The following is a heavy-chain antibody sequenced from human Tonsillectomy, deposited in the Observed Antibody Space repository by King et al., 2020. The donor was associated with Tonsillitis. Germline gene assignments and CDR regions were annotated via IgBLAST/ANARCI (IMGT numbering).Heavy chain of an antibody. Sequence: VQLQQWGAGLLKPSETLSLTCAVYGGSFSGYYWSWIRQPPGKGLEWIGEINHSGSTNYNPSPKSRVTISVDTSKNQFSLKLSSVTAADTAVYYCARVKRDGYIDFDYWGQGTLVTVSS. CDR1: GGSFSGYY. V-gene: IGHV4-34*01. CDR3: ARVKRDGYIDFDY. D-gene: IGHD5-24*01. J-gene: IGHJ4*02. CDR2: INHSGST.